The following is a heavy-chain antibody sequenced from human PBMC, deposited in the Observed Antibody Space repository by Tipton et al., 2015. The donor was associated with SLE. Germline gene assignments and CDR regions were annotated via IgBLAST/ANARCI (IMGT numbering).Heavy chain of an antibody. J-gene: IGHJ4*02. V-gene: IGHV4-34*01. CDR1: GGSISRADHY. D-gene: IGHD3-10*01. CDR2: INHSGST. CDR3: ARGPYYYGSGSYYFRFDY. Sequence: TLSLTCTVSGGSISRADHYWNWIRQPPGKGLELIGEINHSGSTNYNPSLKSRVTISVDTSKNQFSLKLSSVTAADTAVYYCARGPYYYGSGSYYFRFDYWGQGTLVTVSS.